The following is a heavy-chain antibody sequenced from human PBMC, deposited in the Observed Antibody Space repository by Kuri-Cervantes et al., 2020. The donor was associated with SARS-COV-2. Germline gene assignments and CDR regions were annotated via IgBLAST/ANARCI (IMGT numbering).Heavy chain of an antibody. V-gene: IGHV4-38-2*01. J-gene: IGHJ4*02. D-gene: IGHD2-2*01. CDR1: GYSISSGYY. CDR2: IYYSGST. Sequence: SETLSLTCAVSGYSISSGYYWGWIRQPPGKGLEWIGSIYYSGSTYYNPSLKSRVTISVDTSKNQFSLKLSSVTAADTAVYYCARLQRVVVPAASFDYWGQGTLVTVSS. CDR3: ARLQRVVVPAASFDY.